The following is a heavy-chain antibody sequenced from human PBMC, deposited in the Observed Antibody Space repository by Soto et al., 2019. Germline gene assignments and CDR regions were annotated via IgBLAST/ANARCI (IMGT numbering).Heavy chain of an antibody. J-gene: IGHJ4*02. CDR2: IYYSGST. Sequence: SETLSLTXTVSGGSISSYYWSWIRQPPGKGLEWIGYIYYSGSTNYNPSLKSRVTISVDTSKNQFSLKLSSVTAADTAVYYCTREWLGKFDYWGQGTLVTVSS. V-gene: IGHV4-59*01. D-gene: IGHD3-10*01. CDR3: TREWLGKFDY. CDR1: GGSISSYY.